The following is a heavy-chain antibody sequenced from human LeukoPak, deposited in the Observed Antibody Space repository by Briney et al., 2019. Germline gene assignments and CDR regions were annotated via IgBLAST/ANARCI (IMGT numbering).Heavy chain of an antibody. V-gene: IGHV4-59*01. J-gene: IGHJ4*02. CDR2: IYYSGGT. CDR1: GGSFSTYY. CDR3: ARAVISFGAAVAKGFDC. Sequence: SETLSLTCTVSGGSFSTYYWSWIRQPPGKGLEWIGYIYYSGGTDSNPSLKSRVNMSLDTSKNQFSLELNSVTAADTAVYYCARAVISFGAAVAKGFDCWGQGTLVAVSS. D-gene: IGHD3-16*01.